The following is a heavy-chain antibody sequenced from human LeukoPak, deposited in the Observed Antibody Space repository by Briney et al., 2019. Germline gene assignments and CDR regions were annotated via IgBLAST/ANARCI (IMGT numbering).Heavy chain of an antibody. CDR1: GFTFRDSY. J-gene: IGHJ5*02. D-gene: IGHD3-10*01. Sequence: GSLRLSCAASGFTFRDSYMSWIRQPPGKGLEWIGEINHSGSTNYNPSLKSRVTISVDTSKNQFSLKLSSVTATDTAVYYCARRRMVRGVHWFDPWGQGTLVTVSS. CDR3: ARRRMVRGVHWFDP. CDR2: INHSGST. V-gene: IGHV4-34*01.